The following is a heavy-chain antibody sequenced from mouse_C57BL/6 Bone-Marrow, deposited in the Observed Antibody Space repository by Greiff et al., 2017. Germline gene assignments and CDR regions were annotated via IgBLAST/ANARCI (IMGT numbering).Heavy chain of an antibody. Sequence: VQLQQSGPELVKPGASVKIPCKASGYTFTDYNMDWVKQSPGKSLEWIGDINPNNSGTIYNQKFKGKATLTVDKSSSTAYMELRSLTSEDTAVYYCARPYGGYAMDYWGEGTSVTVSS. J-gene: IGHJ4*01. V-gene: IGHV1-18*01. D-gene: IGHD1-1*01. CDR2: INPNNSGT. CDR1: GYTFTDYN. CDR3: ARPYGGYAMDY.